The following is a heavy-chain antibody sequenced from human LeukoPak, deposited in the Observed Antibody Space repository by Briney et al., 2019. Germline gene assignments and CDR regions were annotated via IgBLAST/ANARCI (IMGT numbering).Heavy chain of an antibody. J-gene: IGHJ6*03. CDR1: GGSISSYY. V-gene: IGHV4-39*07. CDR3: ARERVVVVPAAKSLYYYYYMDV. D-gene: IGHD2-2*01. CDR2: AFYSGNT. Sequence: SETLSLTCTVSGGSISSYYWGWIRQPPGRGLEWIGSAFYSGNTYYNPSLKSRVTISVDTSKNHFSLRLSPVTAADTAVYYCARERVVVVPAAKSLYYYYYMDVWGKGTTVTVSS.